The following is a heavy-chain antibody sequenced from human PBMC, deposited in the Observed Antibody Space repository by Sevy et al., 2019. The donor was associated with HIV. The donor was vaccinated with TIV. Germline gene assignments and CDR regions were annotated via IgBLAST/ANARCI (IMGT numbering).Heavy chain of an antibody. V-gene: IGHV3-21*01. CDR3: ARDEDSSGWYYYY. J-gene: IGHJ4*02. D-gene: IGHD6-19*01. CDR2: ISSSSSYI. CDR1: GSTFSSYS. Sequence: GGSLRLSCAASGSTFSSYSMNWVRQAPGKGLEWVSSISSSSSYIYYADSVKGRFTISRDNAKNSLYLQMNSLRAEDTAVYYCARDEDSSGWYYYYWGQGTLVTVSS.